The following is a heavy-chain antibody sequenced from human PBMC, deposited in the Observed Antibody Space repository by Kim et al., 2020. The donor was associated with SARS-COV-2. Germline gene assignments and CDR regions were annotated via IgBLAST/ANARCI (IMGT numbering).Heavy chain of an antibody. CDR2: ISSSSSYT. J-gene: IGHJ4*01. D-gene: IGHD6-13*01. Sequence: GGSLRLSCAASGFTFSSYSMNWVRQAPGKGLEWVSSISSSSSYTYYADSAKGRFTISRDKAKNSLYLQMNSLRAEDTAVYYCARDLQKAAADQYLFDYGG. CDR1: GFTFSSYS. V-gene: IGHV3-21*01. CDR3: ARDLQKAAADQYLFDY.